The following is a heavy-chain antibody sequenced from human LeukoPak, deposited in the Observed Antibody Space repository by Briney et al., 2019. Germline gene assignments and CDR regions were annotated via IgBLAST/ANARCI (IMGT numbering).Heavy chain of an antibody. CDR3: ARGPYAYTSSATLGSYNWFDP. CDR1: GYSFPNYW. V-gene: IGHV5-51*01. J-gene: IGHJ5*02. D-gene: IGHD2-2*02. CDR2: IYPGDSHT. Sequence: RGESLKISCKGSGYSFPNYWIGWVRQMPGKGLEWMGIIYPGDSHTRYSPSFQDQVTISVDKSISTPYLQWSSLKASDTAMYYCARGPYAYTSSATLGSYNWFDPWGQGSLVTVSS.